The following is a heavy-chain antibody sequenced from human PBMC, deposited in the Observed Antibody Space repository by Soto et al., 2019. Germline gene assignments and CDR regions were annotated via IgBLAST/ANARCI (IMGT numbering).Heavy chain of an antibody. D-gene: IGHD2-15*01. CDR3: ARGFVVRGQFDY. J-gene: IGHJ4*02. V-gene: IGHV3-30-3*01. CDR2: ISYDGSNK. CDR1: GFTFSSYA. Sequence: QVQLVESGGGVVQPGRSLRLSCAASGFTFSSYAMHWVRQAPGKGLEWVAVISYDGSNKYYADSVKGRFTISRDNSKNTLYLQMNSLRAEDTAVYYCARGFVVRGQFDYWGQGTLVTVSS.